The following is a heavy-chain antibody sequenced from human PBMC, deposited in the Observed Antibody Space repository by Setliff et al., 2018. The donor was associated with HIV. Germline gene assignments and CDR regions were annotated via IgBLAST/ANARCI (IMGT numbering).Heavy chain of an antibody. Sequence: SETLSLTCTVSGLSMSRSSYYWGWIRQPPGKGLEWIGSIYYSGSTYYTPSLTSRVTISVDTSNNKFSLRLTSVTAADTALYYCARGAPYGSGRHRWNSWGQGTLVTVSS. CDR3: ARGAPYGSGRHRWNS. D-gene: IGHD3-10*01. V-gene: IGHV4-39*07. CDR2: IYYSGST. CDR1: GLSMSRSSYY. J-gene: IGHJ4*02.